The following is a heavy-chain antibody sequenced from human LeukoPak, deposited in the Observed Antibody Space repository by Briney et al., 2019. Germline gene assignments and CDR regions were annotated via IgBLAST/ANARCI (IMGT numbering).Heavy chain of an antibody. CDR3: ARSVLGAYYYDSSGYSPPDY. D-gene: IGHD3-22*01. J-gene: IGHJ4*02. CDR1: GFTFSSYW. Sequence: PGGSLRLSCAASGFTFSSYWMHWVRRAPGKGLVWVSRINSDGSSTSYADSVKGRFTISRDNAKNTLYLQMNSLRAEDTAVYYCARSVLGAYYYDSSGYSPPDYWGQGTLVTVSS. V-gene: IGHV3-74*01. CDR2: INSDGSST.